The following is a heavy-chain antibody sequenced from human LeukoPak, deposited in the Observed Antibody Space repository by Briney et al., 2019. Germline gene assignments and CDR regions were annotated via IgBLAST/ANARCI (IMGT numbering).Heavy chain of an antibody. CDR2: MNPNSGNT. CDR1: GYTFTNYD. V-gene: IGHV1-8*01. CDR3: ARGEYFDWLDAFDI. Sequence: GASVKVSCKASGYTFTNYDINCVRQATGQGLEWMGWMNPNSGNTGYAQKLQGRATMTRNTSISTVYMELSSLRSEDTAVYYCARGEYFDWLDAFDIWGQGTMVTVSS. D-gene: IGHD3-9*01. J-gene: IGHJ3*02.